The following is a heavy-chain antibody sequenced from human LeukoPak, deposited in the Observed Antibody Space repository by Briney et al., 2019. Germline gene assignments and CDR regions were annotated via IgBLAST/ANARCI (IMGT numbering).Heavy chain of an antibody. CDR3: ARFGYCSGGSCYGAPDY. Sequence: SETLSLTCAVYGGSFSGYYWSWIRQPPGKGLEWIGEINHSGSTNYNPSLKSRVTISVDTSKNQFSLKLSSVTAADTAVYYCARFGYCSGGSCYGAPDYWGQGTLVTVSS. CDR1: GGSFSGYY. CDR2: INHSGST. D-gene: IGHD2-15*01. J-gene: IGHJ4*02. V-gene: IGHV4-34*01.